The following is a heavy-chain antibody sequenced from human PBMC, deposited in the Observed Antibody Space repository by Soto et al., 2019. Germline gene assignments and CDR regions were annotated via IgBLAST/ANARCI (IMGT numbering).Heavy chain of an antibody. D-gene: IGHD2-15*01. V-gene: IGHV1-2*04. CDR1: GYTFTGYY. J-gene: IGHJ6*02. CDR2: INPNSGGT. Sequence: ASVKVSCKASGYTFTGYYMHWVRQAPGQGLEWMGWINPNSGGTNYAQKFQGWVTMTRDTSISTAYMELSRLRSDDTAVYYGAREGGGNYYYYYGMDVWGQGTTVTVSS. CDR3: AREGGGNYYYYYGMDV.